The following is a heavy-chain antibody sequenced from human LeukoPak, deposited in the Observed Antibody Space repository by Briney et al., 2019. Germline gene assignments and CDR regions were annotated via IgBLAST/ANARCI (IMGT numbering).Heavy chain of an antibody. CDR3: ARQVQGVIRPDY. CDR1: GGSISSSGQY. J-gene: IGHJ4*02. V-gene: IGHV4-39*01. CDR2: IYYSGST. D-gene: IGHD1-1*01. Sequence: SATLSLTCTVSGGSISSSGQYWGWIRQPPGKGLEWIGTIYYSGSTYYNPSLKSRVTVSVDTFKNQFSLKLSSVTAADTAVYYCARQVQGVIRPDYWGQGTLVTVSS.